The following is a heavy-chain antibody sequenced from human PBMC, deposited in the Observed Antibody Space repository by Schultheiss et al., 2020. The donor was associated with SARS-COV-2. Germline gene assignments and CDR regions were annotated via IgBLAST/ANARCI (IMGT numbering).Heavy chain of an antibody. V-gene: IGHV4-39*07. CDR1: GGSISSSSYY. CDR2: INHSEST. D-gene: IGHD2-8*01. CDR3: ARVRGYCTNGVCYTSYYYYYMDV. J-gene: IGHJ6*03. Sequence: SETLSLTCTVSGGSISSSSYYWGWIRQPPGKGLEWIGEINHSESTTYNPSLKSRVTISVDTSKNQFSLKLSSVTAADTAVHYCARVRGYCTNGVCYTSYYYYYMDVWGKGTTVTVSS.